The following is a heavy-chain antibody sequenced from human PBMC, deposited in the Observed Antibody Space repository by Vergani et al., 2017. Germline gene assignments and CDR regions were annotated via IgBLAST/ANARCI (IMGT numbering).Heavy chain of an antibody. CDR3: ARDLDVYDSRGSIDY. CDR1: GFTLSSSA. CDR2: ISYDGSNK. Sequence: QVQLVESGGGVVQPGRSLRLSCAASGFTLSSSAMHWVRQAPGKGLEWVAVISYDGSNKYYADSVKGRFTISRDNSKNTQYLQMNSLRAEDTAVYYCARDLDVYDSRGSIDYWGQGTLVTVSS. V-gene: IGHV3-30-3*01. J-gene: IGHJ4*02. D-gene: IGHD3-22*01.